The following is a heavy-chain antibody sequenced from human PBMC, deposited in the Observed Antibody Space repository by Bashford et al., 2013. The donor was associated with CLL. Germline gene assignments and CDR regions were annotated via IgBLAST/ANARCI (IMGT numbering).Heavy chain of an antibody. Sequence: SETPVPSPALSLVAPSAVVLTTGAGSASPPGKGLEWIGTIYYSGSTDHNPSLKSRVTISVDTSKNQFSLELTSVTPADTAVYYCARGLSTTTWVDYWGQGTLVTVSS. CDR1: VAPSAVVLTT. CDR3: ARGLSTTTWVDY. CDR2: IYYSGST. V-gene: IGHV4-39*07. J-gene: IGHJ4*02. D-gene: IGHD3-16*02.